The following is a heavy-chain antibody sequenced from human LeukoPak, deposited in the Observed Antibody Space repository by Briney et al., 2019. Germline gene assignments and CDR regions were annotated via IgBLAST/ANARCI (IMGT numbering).Heavy chain of an antibody. V-gene: IGHV3-30*02. CDR1: GFTFSSYG. CDR3: AKPPRMYSGSYSEYFQH. CDR2: IRYDGSNK. D-gene: IGHD1-26*01. Sequence: GGSLRLSCAASGFTFSSYGMHWVRQAPGKGLEWVAFIRYDGSNKYYADSVKGRFTISRDNSKNTLYLQMNSLRAEDTAVYYCAKPPRMYSGSYSEYFQHWGQGTLVTVSS. J-gene: IGHJ1*01.